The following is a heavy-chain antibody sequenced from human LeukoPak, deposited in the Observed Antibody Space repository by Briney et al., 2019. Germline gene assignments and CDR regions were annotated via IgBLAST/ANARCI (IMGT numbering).Heavy chain of an antibody. CDR1: GFTFSSYA. J-gene: IGHJ3*02. Sequence: GRSLRLSCAASGFTFSSYAMHWVRQAPGKGLEWVAVISYDGSNKYYADSVKGRFTISRDNSKNTLYLQMNSLRAEDTAVYYCARTITMIVVVGSGAFDIWGQGTMVTVSS. V-gene: IGHV3-30-3*01. CDR2: ISYDGSNK. CDR3: ARTITMIVVVGSGAFDI. D-gene: IGHD3-22*01.